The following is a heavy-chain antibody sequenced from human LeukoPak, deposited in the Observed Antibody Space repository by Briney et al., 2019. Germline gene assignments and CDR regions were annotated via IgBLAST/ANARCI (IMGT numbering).Heavy chain of an antibody. D-gene: IGHD4-17*01. Sequence: GGSLRLSCAASGFSFGSYAMSWVRQAPGKGLEWVSAISGSGGSTYYADSVKGRFTISRDNSKNTLYLQMNSLRAEDTAVYYCAKTNGDYSDSLDYWGQGTLVTVSS. CDR3: AKTNGDYSDSLDY. CDR2: ISGSGGST. CDR1: GFSFGSYA. J-gene: IGHJ4*02. V-gene: IGHV3-23*01.